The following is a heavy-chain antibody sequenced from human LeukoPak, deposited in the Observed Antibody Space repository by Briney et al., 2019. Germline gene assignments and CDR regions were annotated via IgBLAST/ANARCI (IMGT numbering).Heavy chain of an antibody. CDR2: IEWDNDK. D-gene: IGHD5-12*01. CDR1: GFSLTTTGMC. Sequence: ESGPALVRPTQTLTLTCTVSGFSLTTTGMCVNWIRQPPGKALEWLARIEWDNDKYFNTSLKTRLAISRDTSTNQVVLTMTNMDPADTATYYCARAPRGNRGPKGFDSWGQGTLVTVSS. CDR3: ARAPRGNRGPKGFDS. J-gene: IGHJ4*02. V-gene: IGHV2-70*11.